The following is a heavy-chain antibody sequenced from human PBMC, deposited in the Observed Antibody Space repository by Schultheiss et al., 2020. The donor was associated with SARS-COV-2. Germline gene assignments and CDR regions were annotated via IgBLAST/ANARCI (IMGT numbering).Heavy chain of an antibody. V-gene: IGHV4-59*08. CDR2: IYYSGGT. CDR3: ARGSGGSGYSDS. CDR1: GGSISSYY. D-gene: IGHD3-22*01. Sequence: SETLSLTCTVSGGSISSYYWSWIRQPPRKGLEWIGYIYYSGGTYYNPSLKSRVTISVETSNNQFSLKLSSVTAADTAVYYCARGSGGSGYSDSWGQGTLVTVSS. J-gene: IGHJ5*01.